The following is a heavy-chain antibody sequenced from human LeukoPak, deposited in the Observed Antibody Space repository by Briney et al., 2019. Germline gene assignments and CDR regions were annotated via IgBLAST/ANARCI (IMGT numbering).Heavy chain of an antibody. CDR3: ARVSPDSSSWGIDY. D-gene: IGHD6-13*01. CDR1: GGTFSSYA. Sequence: SMKVSCKASGGTFSSYAISWVRQAPGQGLEWMGRIIPILGIANYAQKFQGRVTITADKSTSTAYMELSSLRSEDTAVYYCARVSPDSSSWGIDYWGQGTLVTVSS. CDR2: IIPILGIA. V-gene: IGHV1-69*04. J-gene: IGHJ4*02.